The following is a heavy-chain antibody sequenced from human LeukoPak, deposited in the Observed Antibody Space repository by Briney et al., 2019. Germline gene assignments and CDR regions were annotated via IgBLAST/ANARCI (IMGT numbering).Heavy chain of an antibody. D-gene: IGHD1-20*01. CDR3: ARGEYNWDDLHL. CDR2: MNSGGST. Sequence: GGSLRLSCAASGFTVGSNYMSWVRQAPGRGLEWVSVMNSGGSTYYADSGKGRFTISRDNSKNTLYLQMNSLRAEDTAVYYCARGEYNWDDLHLWGQGTLVTVSS. J-gene: IGHJ5*02. CDR1: GFTVGSNY. V-gene: IGHV3-66*01.